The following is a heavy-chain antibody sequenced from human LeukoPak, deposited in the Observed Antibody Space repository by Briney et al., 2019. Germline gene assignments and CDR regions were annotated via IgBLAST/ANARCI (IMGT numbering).Heavy chain of an antibody. CDR3: ASLFSFGSTDS. Sequence: PSETLSLTCTVSRGSINNYYWSWIRQPPGKGLEWIAYISYSGSTNYDPSLKSRVTISVDTSKNQFSLKLSSVTAADTAVYYCASLFSFGSTDSWGQGTLVTVSS. J-gene: IGHJ4*02. CDR1: RGSINNYY. CDR2: ISYSGST. V-gene: IGHV4-59*01. D-gene: IGHD3-10*01.